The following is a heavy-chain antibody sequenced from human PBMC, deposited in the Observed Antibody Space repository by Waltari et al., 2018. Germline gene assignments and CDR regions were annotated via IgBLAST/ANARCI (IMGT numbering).Heavy chain of an antibody. CDR2: IYYSGST. CDR1: GGSISSHY. Sequence: QVQLQESGPGLVKPSETLSLTCTVSGGSISSHYWSWIRQPPGKGLEWIGYIYYSGSTNYNPSLKSRVTISVDTSKNQFSLKLSSVTAADTAVYYCARDFSLRDGYNPALYYWGQGTLVTVSS. J-gene: IGHJ4*02. D-gene: IGHD5-12*01. V-gene: IGHV4-59*11. CDR3: ARDFSLRDGYNPALYY.